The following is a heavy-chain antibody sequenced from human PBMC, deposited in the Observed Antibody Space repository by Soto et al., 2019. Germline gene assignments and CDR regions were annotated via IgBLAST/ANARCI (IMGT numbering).Heavy chain of an antibody. CDR1: GFSFTTYA. V-gene: IGHV3-30*14. J-gene: IGHJ4*02. CDR3: ARKTVTDKHRCDC. D-gene: IGHD2-21*02. Sequence: GGSLRLSCAASGFSFTTYAMHSVRQAPGKGREWVAVISDDGSIKYYADSVKGRFTISRENSKNTFYLQRNSLRGHDTALYYCARKTVTDKHRCDCWGQGALVTVSS. CDR2: ISDDGSIK.